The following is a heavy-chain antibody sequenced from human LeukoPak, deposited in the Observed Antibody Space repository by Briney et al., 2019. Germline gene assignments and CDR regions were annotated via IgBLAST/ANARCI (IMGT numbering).Heavy chain of an antibody. CDR2: ISFDGSDQ. V-gene: IGHV3-30*03. Sequence: GRSLRLSCAASGFTFSSYGMHWVRQTPGKGLEWVAVISFDGSDQDYADSVKGRFTISRDNSKNTLYLQMNSLRAEDTAVYYCVRENHGSFDYWGRGSLVTVSS. CDR3: VRENHGSFDY. D-gene: IGHD1-14*01. J-gene: IGHJ4*02. CDR1: GFTFSSYG.